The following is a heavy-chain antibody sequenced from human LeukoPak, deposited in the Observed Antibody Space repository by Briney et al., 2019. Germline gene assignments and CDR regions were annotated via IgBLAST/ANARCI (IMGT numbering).Heavy chain of an antibody. Sequence: ASVKVSCKASGYTFTGYYMHWVRQAPGRGLEWMGWINPNSGGTNYAQKFQGRVTMTRDTSISTAYMELSRLRSDDTAVYYCARDWYGDYDYYMDVWGKGTTVTVSS. CDR1: GYTFTGYY. CDR2: INPNSGGT. V-gene: IGHV1-2*02. J-gene: IGHJ6*03. CDR3: ARDWYGDYDYYMDV. D-gene: IGHD4-17*01.